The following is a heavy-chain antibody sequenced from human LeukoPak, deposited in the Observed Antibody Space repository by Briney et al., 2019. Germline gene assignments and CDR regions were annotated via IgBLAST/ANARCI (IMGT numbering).Heavy chain of an antibody. Sequence: SVKVSCKASGGTFSSYAISWVRQAPGQGLEWMGGIIPIFGTANYAQKFQGRVTITADKSTSTAHMELSSLRSEDTAVYYCARERRGDYVAFDIWGQGTMVTVSS. J-gene: IGHJ3*02. CDR1: GGTFSSYA. D-gene: IGHD4-17*01. V-gene: IGHV1-69*06. CDR3: ARERRGDYVAFDI. CDR2: IIPIFGTA.